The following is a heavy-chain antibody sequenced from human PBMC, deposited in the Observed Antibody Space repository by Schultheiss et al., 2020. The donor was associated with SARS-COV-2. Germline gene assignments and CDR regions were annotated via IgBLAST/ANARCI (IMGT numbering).Heavy chain of an antibody. V-gene: IGHV3-74*01. CDR2: INSDGSST. J-gene: IGHJ4*02. Sequence: GGSLRLSCVASGFSFSSYWMHWVRQAPGKGLVWVSRINSDGSSTSYADSVKGRFTISRDNAKNTLYLQMNSLRAEDTAVYYCARGGGVYGDSFDYWGQGTLVTVSS. CDR3: ARGGGVYGDSFDY. CDR1: GFSFSSYW. D-gene: IGHD4-17*01.